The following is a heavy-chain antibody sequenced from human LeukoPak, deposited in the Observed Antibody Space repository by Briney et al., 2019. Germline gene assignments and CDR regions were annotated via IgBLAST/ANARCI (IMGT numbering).Heavy chain of an antibody. V-gene: IGHV3-21*04. CDR2: ISSNSRYI. CDR1: GFTFSSYS. Sequence: PGGSLRLSCAASGFTFSSYSMNWVRQAPGKGPEWVSSISSNSRYIYYADSVKGRFTISRDNSKNTLYLQMNSLRAEDTAVYYCAKDLSSGYSYGFIDYWGQGTLVTVSS. J-gene: IGHJ4*02. CDR3: AKDLSSGYSYGFIDY. D-gene: IGHD5-18*01.